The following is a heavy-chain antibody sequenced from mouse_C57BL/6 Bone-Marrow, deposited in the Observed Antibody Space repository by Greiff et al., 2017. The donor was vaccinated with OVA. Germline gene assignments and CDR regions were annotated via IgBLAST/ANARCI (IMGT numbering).Heavy chain of an antibody. D-gene: IGHD1-1*01. V-gene: IGHV5-4*01. Sequence: EVMLVESGGGLVKPGGSLKLSCAASGFTFSSYAMSWVRQTPEKRLEWVATISDGGSYTYYPDNVKGRFTISRDNAKNNLYLQMSHLKSEDTAMYYCARDPQLRSYFDYWGQGTTLTVSS. CDR2: ISDGGSYT. J-gene: IGHJ2*01. CDR1: GFTFSSYA. CDR3: ARDPQLRSYFDY.